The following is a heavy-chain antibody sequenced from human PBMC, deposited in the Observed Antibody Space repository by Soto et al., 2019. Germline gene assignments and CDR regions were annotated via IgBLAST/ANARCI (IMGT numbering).Heavy chain of an antibody. J-gene: IGHJ4*02. D-gene: IGHD2-8*01. Sequence: EVQLVESGGGLVQPGGSLRLSCAASGFTFSSYWMSWVRQAPGKGLEWVANIKQDGSEKYYVDSVKGRFTISRDNAKNALYLQMNSLRAEDTAVYYCASATLREYALDYWGQGTLVTVSS. CDR3: ASATLREYALDY. CDR2: IKQDGSEK. V-gene: IGHV3-7*01. CDR1: GFTFSSYW.